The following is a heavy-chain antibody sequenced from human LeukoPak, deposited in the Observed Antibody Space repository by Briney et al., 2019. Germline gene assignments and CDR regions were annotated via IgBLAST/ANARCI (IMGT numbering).Heavy chain of an antibody. V-gene: IGHV4-59*01. CDR3: ARGGRGAMVLNWFDT. D-gene: IGHD5-18*01. CDR2: IYYSGST. J-gene: IGHJ5*02. CDR1: AGSINNYY. Sequence: SETLSLTCTVSAGSINNYYWSWIRQPPGKGLEWIGYIYYSGSTDYTPSLKSRVTISVDTSKNQFSLRLSSVTAADTAVYYCARGGRGAMVLNWFDTWGQGTLVTVSS.